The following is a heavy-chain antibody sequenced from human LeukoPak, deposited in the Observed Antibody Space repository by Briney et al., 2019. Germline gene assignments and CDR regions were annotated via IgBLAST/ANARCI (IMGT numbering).Heavy chain of an antibody. CDR2: IYYSGST. Sequence: SETLSLTCTVSGGSISSSSYYWGWIRQPPGKGLEWIGSIYYSGSTYYNPSLKSRVTISVDTSKNQFSLKLSSVTAADTAVYYCARGRRKALVVVAATLGAFDIWGQGTMVTVSS. CDR3: ARGRRKALVVVAATLGAFDI. J-gene: IGHJ3*02. V-gene: IGHV4-39*07. CDR1: GGSISSSSYY. D-gene: IGHD2-15*01.